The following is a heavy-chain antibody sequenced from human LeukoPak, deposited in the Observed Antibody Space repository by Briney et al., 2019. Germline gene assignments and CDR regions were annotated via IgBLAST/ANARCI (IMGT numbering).Heavy chain of an antibody. V-gene: IGHV4-61*01. CDR2: IYHSGTT. CDR3: ARATPGFSSGWFNNWFDP. J-gene: IGHJ5*02. Sequence: SETLSLTCTVSGVSVRSNSYYWTWIRQPPGKGLEWIGYIYHSGTTNYNPSLKSRVTISVDTSKNQFSLNLSSVTAADTAVYYRARATPGFSSGWFNNWFDPWGQGTLVTVSS. CDR1: GVSVRSNSYY. D-gene: IGHD6-19*01.